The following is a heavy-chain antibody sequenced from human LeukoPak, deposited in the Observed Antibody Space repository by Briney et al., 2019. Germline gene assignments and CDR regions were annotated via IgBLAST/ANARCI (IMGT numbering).Heavy chain of an antibody. CDR2: IATTGDT. CDR3: ARGNPESSGYTFDY. CDR1: GFTFSNYD. Sequence: PGGSLRLSCSASGFTFSNYDMHWICQVTGKGLEWVSAIATTGDTHYPGSVKGRFTISRENAKNSLYLQMSSLRAGDTAVYYCARGNPESSGYTFDYCGEGPLVTVSS. J-gene: IGHJ4*02. D-gene: IGHD3-22*01. V-gene: IGHV3-13*01.